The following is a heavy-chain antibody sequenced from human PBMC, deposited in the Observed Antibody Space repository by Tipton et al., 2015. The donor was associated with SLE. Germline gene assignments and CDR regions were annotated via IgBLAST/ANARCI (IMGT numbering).Heavy chain of an antibody. CDR3: ARQLGWGDPFAFDY. CDR2: IYSRGST. V-gene: IGHV4-61*02. D-gene: IGHD2-21*02. Sequence: TLSLTCNVSGGSISSGSYYWTWIRQPAGKGLEWIGRIYSRGSTNYNPSLMSRVTISADTSKNQFSLKLTSVTAADTAVYYCARQLGWGDPFAFDYWGQGTLVTVSP. J-gene: IGHJ4*02. CDR1: GGSISSGSYY.